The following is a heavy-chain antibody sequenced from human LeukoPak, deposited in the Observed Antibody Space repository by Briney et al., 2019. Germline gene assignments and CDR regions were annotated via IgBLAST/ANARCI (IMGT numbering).Heavy chain of an antibody. Sequence: PGGSLRLSCAASGFTFSSYAMSWVRQAPGKGLEWVSAISGSGGSTYYADSAKGRFTISRDNSKNTLYLQMNSLRAEDTAVYYCAKLFYCTGGVCNDYWGQGALVTVSS. CDR2: ISGSGGST. CDR3: AKLFYCTGGVCNDY. V-gene: IGHV3-23*01. CDR1: GFTFSSYA. D-gene: IGHD2-8*02. J-gene: IGHJ4*02.